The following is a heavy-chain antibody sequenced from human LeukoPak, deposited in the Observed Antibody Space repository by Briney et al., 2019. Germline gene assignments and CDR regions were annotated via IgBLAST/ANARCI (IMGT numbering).Heavy chain of an antibody. CDR1: GYTFTGYY. V-gene: IGHV1-2*06. CDR3: AREGGAYCSSTSCSFEKYNWFDP. D-gene: IGHD2-2*01. Sequence: ASVKASCKASGYTFTGYYMHWVRQAPGQGLEWMGRINPNSGGTNYAQEFQGRVTMTRDTSISTAYMELSRLRSDDTTVYYCAREGGAYCSSTSCSFEKYNWFDPWGQGTLVTVSS. CDR2: INPNSGGT. J-gene: IGHJ5*02.